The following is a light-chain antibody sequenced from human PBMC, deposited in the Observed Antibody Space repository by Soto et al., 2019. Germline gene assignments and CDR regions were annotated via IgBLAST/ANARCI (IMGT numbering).Light chain of an antibody. CDR2: TVS. J-gene: IGKJ4*01. CDR1: QGISSW. V-gene: IGKV1-12*01. Sequence: DFQMTQSPSSVSASVGDTVTITCRASQGISSWLAWYQQKPGKAPKLLIYTVSSLQSGVPSRFSGSGCRTEFPLTIIRRQPGDFATYSFHRGNSLPLPCGGGTKVQIK. CDR3: HRGNSLPLP.